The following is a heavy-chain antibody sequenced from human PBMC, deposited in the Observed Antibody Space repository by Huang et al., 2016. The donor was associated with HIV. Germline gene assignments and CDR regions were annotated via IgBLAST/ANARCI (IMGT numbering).Heavy chain of an antibody. J-gene: IGHJ4*02. D-gene: IGHD3-10*01. CDR1: GGSISSSSYY. Sequence: QLQLQESGPGLVKPSETLSLTCTVSGGSISSSSYYWGWIRQPPGKGLGWIGTVYYGGRTYYNPSLKGRVTISVDTSKNQFSLKLSSVTAADTAVYYCARHERWAMVRGVPQWGFDYWGQGTLVTVSS. CDR2: VYYGGRT. CDR3: ARHERWAMVRGVPQWGFDY. V-gene: IGHV4-39*01.